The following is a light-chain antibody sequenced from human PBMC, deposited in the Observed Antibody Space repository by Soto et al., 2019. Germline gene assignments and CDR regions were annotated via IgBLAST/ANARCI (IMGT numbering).Light chain of an antibody. CDR1: TGAVTSGHY. V-gene: IGLV7-46*01. Sequence: QAVVTQEPSLTVSPGGTVTLTCDSSTGAVTSGHYPYWFQQKPGQAPRTLIYDTNNKHSWKPARFSGSLLGGKAALTLSGAQPEDEAEYYCLLFYSGPRVFGGGTKLTVL. CDR3: LLFYSGPRV. CDR2: DTN. J-gene: IGLJ3*02.